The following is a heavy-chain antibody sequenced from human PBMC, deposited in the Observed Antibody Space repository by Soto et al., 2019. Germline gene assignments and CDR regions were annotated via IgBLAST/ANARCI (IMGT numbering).Heavy chain of an antibody. D-gene: IGHD7-27*01. CDR1: GFTFSSYS. CDR3: ARVRPDTGDIDY. CDR2: ISSSSSYI. J-gene: IGHJ4*02. Sequence: EVQLVESGGGLVKSGGSLRLSCAASGFTFSSYSMNWVRQAPGKGLEWVSSISSSSSYIYYADSVKGRFTISRDNAKNSLYLQMNSLRAEDTAVYYCARVRPDTGDIDYWGQGTLVTVSS. V-gene: IGHV3-21*01.